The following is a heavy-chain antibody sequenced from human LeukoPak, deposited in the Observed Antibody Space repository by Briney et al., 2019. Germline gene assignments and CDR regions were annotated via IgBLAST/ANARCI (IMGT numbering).Heavy chain of an antibody. CDR3: ARALSSGWYGVWFDP. CDR1: GYTFTSYG. CDR2: ISAYNGNT. J-gene: IGHJ5*02. V-gene: IGHV1-18*01. D-gene: IGHD6-19*01. Sequence: ASVKVSCKASGYTFTSYGISWVRQAPGQGLEWMGWISAYNGNTNYAQKLQGRVTMTTDTSTSTAYMGLRSLRSDDTAVYYCARALSSGWYGVWFDPWGQGTLVTVSS.